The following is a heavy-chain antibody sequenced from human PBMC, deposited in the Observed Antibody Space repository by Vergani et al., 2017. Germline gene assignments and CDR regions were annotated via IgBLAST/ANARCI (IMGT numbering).Heavy chain of an antibody. J-gene: IGHJ6*03. D-gene: IGHD1-20*01. Sequence: QVQLLQSGAEVKKPGSSVKVSCKASGGTFSSYAISWVRQAPGQGLEWMGGIIPIFGTANYAQKFQGRVTITADESTSTAYMELSSLRSEDTAVYYCAREEGITGTTGGYYYEYMDGWGKGRTVTVSS. CDR2: IIPIFGTA. V-gene: IGHV1-69*01. CDR1: GGTFSSYA. CDR3: AREEGITGTTGGYYYEYMDG.